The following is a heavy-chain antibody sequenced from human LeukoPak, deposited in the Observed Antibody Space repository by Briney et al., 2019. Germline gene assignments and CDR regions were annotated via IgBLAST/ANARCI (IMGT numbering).Heavy chain of an antibody. J-gene: IGHJ5*02. CDR2: ISAYNGNT. CDR3: ARDGSPYYYGSGSYNWFDP. Sequence: GASVTVSCKASGYTFTSYGISWVRQAPGQGLEWMGWISAYNGNTNYAQKLQGRVTMTTDTSTSTAYMELRSLRSDDTAVYYCARDGSPYYYGSGSYNWFDPWGQGTLVTASS. CDR1: GYTFTSYG. D-gene: IGHD3-10*01. V-gene: IGHV1-18*04.